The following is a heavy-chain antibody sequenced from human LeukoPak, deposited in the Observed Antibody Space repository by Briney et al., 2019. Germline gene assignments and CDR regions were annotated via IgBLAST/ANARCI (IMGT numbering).Heavy chain of an antibody. D-gene: IGHD2-21*01. CDR2: IIPIFGTA. J-gene: IGHJ3*02. V-gene: IGHV1-69*05. CDR1: GGAFSSYA. Sequence: ASVKVSCKASGGAFSSYAISWVRQAPGQGLEWMGGIIPIFGTANYAQKFQGRVTITTDESTSTAYMELSGLRSEDTAVYYCANSICGGDCYPYDAFDIWGQGTMVTVSS. CDR3: ANSICGGDCYPYDAFDI.